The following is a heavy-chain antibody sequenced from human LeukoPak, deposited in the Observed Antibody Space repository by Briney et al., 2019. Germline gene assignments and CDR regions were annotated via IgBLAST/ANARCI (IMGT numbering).Heavy chain of an antibody. J-gene: IGHJ3*01. V-gene: IGHV7-4-1*02. D-gene: IGHD6-19*01. CDR2: INTNTGNP. Sequence: ASVKVSCKASGYTFTSYAMNWVRQAPGQGLEWVGWINTNTGNPTYAQGFTGRFVFSLDTSVSTAYLQISSLKAEDTAVYYCASAYSSGWYGRDAFDFWGQGTMATVSS. CDR3: ASAYSSGWYGRDAFDF. CDR1: GYTFTSYA.